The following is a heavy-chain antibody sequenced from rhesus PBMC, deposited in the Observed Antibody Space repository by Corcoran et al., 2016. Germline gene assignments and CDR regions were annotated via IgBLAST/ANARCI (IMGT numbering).Heavy chain of an antibody. V-gene: IGHV4S10*01. CDR1: GGSISDSYR. Sequence: QVQLQESGPGVVKPSETLSLTCAVSGGSISDSYRWGWIRQPPGKGREWIWYIYGSSTSTKYNPSLKSRVTMSKDTSKNQFSLKLSSVTAADTAVYYCARESWAFDFWGQGLRVTVSS. CDR2: IYGSSTST. CDR3: ARESWAFDF. J-gene: IGHJ3*01.